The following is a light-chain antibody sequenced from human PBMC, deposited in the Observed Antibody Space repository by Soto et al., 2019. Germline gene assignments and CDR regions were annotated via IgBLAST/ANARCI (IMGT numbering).Light chain of an antibody. CDR3: CSYAGSYTSLYV. J-gene: IGLJ1*01. Sequence: IFKTETSSDVGGYNYVSWYQQHPGKAPKLMIYDVSKRPSGVPDRFSGSKSGNTASLTISGLQAEDEADYYCCSYAGSYTSLYVFGTGTKATVL. CDR1: SSDVGGYNY. V-gene: IGLV2-11*01. CDR2: DVS.